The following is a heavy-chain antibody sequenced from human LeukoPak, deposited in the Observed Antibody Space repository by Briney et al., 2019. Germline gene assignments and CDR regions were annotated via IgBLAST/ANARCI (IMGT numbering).Heavy chain of an antibody. Sequence: GGSLRLSCSASGFTFSSYWMSWVRQAPGKGLEWVANIKQDGSEKYYVDSVKGRFTISRDNAKNSLYLQMNSLRAEDTAVYYCASSLSSSWPFDYWGKGTLVTVSS. V-gene: IGHV3-7*05. D-gene: IGHD6-13*01. J-gene: IGHJ4*02. CDR3: ASSLSSSWPFDY. CDR2: IKQDGSEK. CDR1: GFTFSSYW.